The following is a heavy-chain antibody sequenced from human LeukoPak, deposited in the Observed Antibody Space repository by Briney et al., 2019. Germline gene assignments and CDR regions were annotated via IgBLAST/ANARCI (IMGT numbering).Heavy chain of an antibody. Sequence: TSETLSLTCAVYGGSFSGYYWSWIRQPPGKGLEWIGEINHSGSTNYNPSLKSRVTISVDTSKNQFSLKLSSVTAADTAVYYCASLYGGGYYFDYWGQGTLVTVSS. J-gene: IGHJ4*02. D-gene: IGHD3-16*01. CDR2: INHSGST. V-gene: IGHV4-34*01. CDR1: GGSFSGYY. CDR3: ASLYGGGYYFDY.